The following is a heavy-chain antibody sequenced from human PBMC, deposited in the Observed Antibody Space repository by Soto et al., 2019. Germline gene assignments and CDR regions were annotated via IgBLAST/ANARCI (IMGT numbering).Heavy chain of an antibody. CDR2: ISFNGRKK. V-gene: IGHV3-30*04. CDR1: GFNFTYNA. J-gene: IGHJ2*01. Sequence: QEQLVESGGGVVRPGKSLRLSCEASGFNFTYNAMHWVRQAPGKGLEWVAVISFNGRKKFYARSVKGRFTISRDNSKNTLYLEINNLRPGDTAVYYWARDWLLRDVILTPSLNFNLWGQGTLVTAS. D-gene: IGHD3-9*01. CDR3: ARDWLLRDVILTPSLNFNL.